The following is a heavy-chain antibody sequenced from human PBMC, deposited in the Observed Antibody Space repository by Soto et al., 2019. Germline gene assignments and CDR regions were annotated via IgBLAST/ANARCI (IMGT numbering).Heavy chain of an antibody. CDR1: GGSFSGYY. J-gene: IGHJ4*02. Sequence: ETLSLTCAVYGGSFSGYYWSWIRQPPGKGLEWIGEINHSGSTNYNPSLKSRVTISVDTSKNQFSLKLSSVTAADTAVYYCARSVGYGDSYYFDYWGQGHLVTVSS. V-gene: IGHV4-34*01. CDR3: ARSVGYGDSYYFDY. CDR2: INHSGST. D-gene: IGHD4-17*01.